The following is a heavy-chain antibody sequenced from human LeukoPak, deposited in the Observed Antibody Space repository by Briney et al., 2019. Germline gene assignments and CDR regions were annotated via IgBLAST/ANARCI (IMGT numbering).Heavy chain of an antibody. J-gene: IGHJ6*02. D-gene: IGHD3-10*01. Sequence: GGSLRLSCAASGFTFSDYYMSWIRQAPGKGLEWVSYISSSGSTIYYADSVKGRFTISRDNAKNSLYLQMNSLRAEDRAVYYCARALFAGAFYGMDVWGQGTTVTVSS. CDR2: ISSSGSTI. V-gene: IGHV3-11*04. CDR3: ARALFAGAFYGMDV. CDR1: GFTFSDYY.